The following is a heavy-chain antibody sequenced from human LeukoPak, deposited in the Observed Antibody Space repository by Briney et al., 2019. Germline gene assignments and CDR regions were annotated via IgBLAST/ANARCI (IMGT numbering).Heavy chain of an antibody. CDR1: GFAFSTYG. J-gene: IGHJ2*01. CDR3: AKEYSSGWSHWYFGL. CDR2: ISYDGRTI. Sequence: SGGSLRLSCAASGFAFSTYGMHWVRQAPGKGLEWVAVISYDGRTIHYADSVKGRFTISRDNSKNTLYLQMNSLRPEDTAVYYCAKEYSSGWSHWYFGLWGRGTLVTVSS. V-gene: IGHV3-30*18. D-gene: IGHD6-19*01.